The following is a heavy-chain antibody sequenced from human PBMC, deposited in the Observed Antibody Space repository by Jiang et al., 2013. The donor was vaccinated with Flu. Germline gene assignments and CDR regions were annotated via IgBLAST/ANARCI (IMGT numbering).Heavy chain of an antibody. CDR2: IIPILGIA. J-gene: IGHJ5*02. V-gene: IGHV1-69*04. D-gene: IGHD3-10*01. Sequence: EWMGRIIPILGIANYAQKFQGRVTITADKSTSTAYMELSSLRSEDTAVYYCARAMVRGVIIWFDPWGQGTLVTVSS. CDR3: ARAMVRGVIIWFDP.